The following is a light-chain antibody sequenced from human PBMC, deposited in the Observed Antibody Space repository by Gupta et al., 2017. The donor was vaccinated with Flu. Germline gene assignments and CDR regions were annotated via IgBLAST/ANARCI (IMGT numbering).Light chain of an antibody. J-gene: IGLJ1*01. CDR2: DVT. CDR1: SSDVGRSDY. Sequence: QSALTQPASVSGSPGQSITISCTGTSSDVGRSDYVSWYQQHPDKAPKLISYDVTNRPSGVSSRFSGSKSGNTASLTISGLQAEDETDYYCSSYTSGSTFYVFGTGTKVTGL. V-gene: IGLV2-14*01. CDR3: SSYTSGSTFYV.